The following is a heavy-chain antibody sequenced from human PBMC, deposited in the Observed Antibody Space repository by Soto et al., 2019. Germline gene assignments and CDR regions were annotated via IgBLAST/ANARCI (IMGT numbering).Heavy chain of an antibody. J-gene: IGHJ4*02. CDR1: GFSFSSYG. D-gene: IGHD2-21*01. CDR2: IRGSGGST. Sequence: ALRLSCAASGFSFSSYGMSWVRQAPGKGLEWVSAIRGSGGSTYYADSVRGRFTISRDNSKNTLYLQMNSLRAEDTAVYYCARAGIAEYHNFDYWGQGTLVTVSS. V-gene: IGHV3-23*01. CDR3: ARAGIAEYHNFDY.